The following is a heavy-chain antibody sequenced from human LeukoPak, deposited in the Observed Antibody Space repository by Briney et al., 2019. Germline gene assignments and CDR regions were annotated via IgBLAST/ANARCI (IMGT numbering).Heavy chain of an antibody. D-gene: IGHD1-1*01. CDR1: GFTFSSYA. CDR3: TRDLGFGGLPTG. CDR2: ISGSGGST. Sequence: GGSLRLSCAASGFTFSSYAMSWVRQAPGKGLEWVSAISGSGGSTYYADSVKGRSTISRDNSKNTVSLLMNNLRVDDTAVYYCTRDLGFGGLPTGWGQGTLVTVSS. J-gene: IGHJ4*02. V-gene: IGHV3-23*01.